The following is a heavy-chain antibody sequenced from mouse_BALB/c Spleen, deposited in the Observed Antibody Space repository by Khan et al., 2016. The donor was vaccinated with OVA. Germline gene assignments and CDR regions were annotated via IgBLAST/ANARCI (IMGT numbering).Heavy chain of an antibody. CDR3: ARLAYYYDSEGFAY. D-gene: IGHD1-1*01. CDR1: GFTFSTYG. J-gene: IGHJ3*01. Sequence: EVELVESGGDLVKPGGSLKLSCAASGFTFSTYGMSWVRQTPDKRLEWVATTSTGGSYTYYPDSVKGRFTISRDNAKNTLYLQMSSLKSEDTAKFYCARLAYYYDSEGFAYWGQGTLVTVSA. V-gene: IGHV5-6*01. CDR2: TSTGGSYT.